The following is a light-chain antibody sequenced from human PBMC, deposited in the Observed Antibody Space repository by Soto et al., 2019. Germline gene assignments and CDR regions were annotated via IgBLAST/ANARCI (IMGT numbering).Light chain of an antibody. Sequence: DIVMTQSPATLSVSPGESATLSCRASQSLSTDLAWYQQRPGQAPRLLIYRASTRATGIPARFSGSGSGTEFTLTISSLQSEDVATYYCQKYDSGTRTFGGGTTVEIK. CDR3: QKYDSGTRT. V-gene: IGKV3-15*01. CDR2: RAS. CDR1: QSLSTD. J-gene: IGKJ4*01.